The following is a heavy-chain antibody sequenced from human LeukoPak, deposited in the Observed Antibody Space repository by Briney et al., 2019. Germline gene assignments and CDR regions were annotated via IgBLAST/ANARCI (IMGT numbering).Heavy chain of an antibody. CDR2: IYYSGST. Sequence: SGTLSLTCTVSGGSISSYYWSWIRQPPGKGLEWIGYIYYSGSTNYNPSLKSRVTISVDTSKNQFSLKLSSVTAADTAVYYCARDLVAVAGNWFDPWGQGTLVTVSS. J-gene: IGHJ5*02. CDR1: GGSISSYY. V-gene: IGHV4-59*01. CDR3: ARDLVAVAGNWFDP. D-gene: IGHD6-19*01.